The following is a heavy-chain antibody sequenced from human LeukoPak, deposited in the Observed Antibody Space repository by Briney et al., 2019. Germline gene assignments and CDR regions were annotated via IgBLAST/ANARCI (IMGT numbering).Heavy chain of an antibody. D-gene: IGHD2-15*01. V-gene: IGHV4-59*11. CDR1: DDSFSSHY. CDR3: ARYYCSGGSCYSRAFWFDP. Sequence: SETLSLTCAVSDDSFSSHYWTWIRQPPGKGLEWIGYIPYIGSTNYNPSLKSRVTISIDTSRNQFSLRLSSLTAADTAVYYCARYYCSGGSCYSRAFWFDPWGQGTLVTVSS. CDR2: IPYIGST. J-gene: IGHJ5*02.